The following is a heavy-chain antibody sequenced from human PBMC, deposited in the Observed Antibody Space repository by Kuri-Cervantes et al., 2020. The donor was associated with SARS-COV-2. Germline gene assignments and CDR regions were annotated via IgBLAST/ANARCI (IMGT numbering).Heavy chain of an antibody. D-gene: IGHD1-26*01. CDR2: ISGSGGST. J-gene: IGHJ6*03. V-gene: IGHV3-23*01. CDR3: AKASLVGYYYYYMDV. CDR1: GFTVSYNS. Sequence: GESLKISCAATGFTVSYNSMTWVRLAPGKGLEWVSAISGSGGSTYYADSVKGRFTISRDNSKNTLYLQMNSLRAEDTAVYYCAKASLVGYYYYYMDVWGKGTTVTVSS.